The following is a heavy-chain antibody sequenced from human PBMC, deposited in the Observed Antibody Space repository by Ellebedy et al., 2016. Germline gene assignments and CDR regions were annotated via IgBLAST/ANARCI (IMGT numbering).Heavy chain of an antibody. V-gene: IGHV3-23*01. J-gene: IGHJ4*02. CDR3: RHGHYADY. CDR2: ISAGSDNT. Sequence: GGSLRLXXTASGLNFNTFFMSWVRQAPGKGLEWVSTISAGSDNTRFADSVKGRFTVSRDNSKNTVYLQMNNVRAEDTAVYYCRHGHYADYWGQGTLVTVSS. CDR1: GLNFNTFF. D-gene: IGHD3/OR15-3a*01.